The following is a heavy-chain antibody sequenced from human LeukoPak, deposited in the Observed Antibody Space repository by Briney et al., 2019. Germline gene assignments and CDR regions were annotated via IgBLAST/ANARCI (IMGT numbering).Heavy chain of an antibody. J-gene: IGHJ4*02. Sequence: GESLKISCQTSGFMFTTYWIGWVRQMPGKGLEWMGLVYGGDSDTTYSPSFQGQGTISVDKSITTAYLQWSSLKASDTAMYYCARRHHYNWGSYDFWGQGTLVTVSS. D-gene: IGHD3-16*01. V-gene: IGHV5-51*01. CDR1: GFMFTTYW. CDR3: ARRHHYNWGSYDF. CDR2: VYGGDSDT.